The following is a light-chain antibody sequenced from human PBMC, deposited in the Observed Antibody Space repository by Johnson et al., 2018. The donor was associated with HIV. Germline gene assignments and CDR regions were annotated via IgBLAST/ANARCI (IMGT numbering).Light chain of an antibody. J-gene: IGLJ1*01. CDR1: SSNIGNNY. V-gene: IGLV1-51*02. CDR3: GTWDSSLSAGYV. Sequence: QSVLTQPPSVSAAPGQKVTISCSGSSSNIGNNYVSWYQQLPGTAPKLLIYENNKRPSGIPDRFSGSKSGTSATLGITGLQTGDEADYYCGTWDSSLSAGYVFGTGTTVTVL. CDR2: ENN.